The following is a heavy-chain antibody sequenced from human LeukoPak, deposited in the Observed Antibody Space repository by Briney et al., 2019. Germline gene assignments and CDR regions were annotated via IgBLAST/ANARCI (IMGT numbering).Heavy chain of an antibody. V-gene: IGHV3-48*01. Sequence: GGSLRLSCAASGFTFSSYAMHWVRQAPGKGLEWVSYITDSSSTIYYSDSVKGRFTISRDNAKNSLFLQMNSLRADDTAVYYCASIYEYANYWGEGTLVIVSS. CDR1: GFTFSSYA. J-gene: IGHJ4*02. CDR2: ITDSSSTI. CDR3: ASIYEYANY. D-gene: IGHD3-16*01.